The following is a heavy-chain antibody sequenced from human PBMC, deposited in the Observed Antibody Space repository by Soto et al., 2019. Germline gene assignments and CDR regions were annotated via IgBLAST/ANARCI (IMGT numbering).Heavy chain of an antibody. CDR1: GFTFSSYA. V-gene: IGHV3-23*01. J-gene: IGHJ3*02. CDR3: AKDPGLAGAFDI. Sequence: RLSCAASGFTFSSYAMSWVRQAPGKGLEWVSAISGSGGSTYYADSVKGRFTISRDNSKNTLYLQMNSLRAEDTAVYYCAKDPGLAGAFDIWGQGTMVTVSS. CDR2: ISGSGGST. D-gene: IGHD2-15*01.